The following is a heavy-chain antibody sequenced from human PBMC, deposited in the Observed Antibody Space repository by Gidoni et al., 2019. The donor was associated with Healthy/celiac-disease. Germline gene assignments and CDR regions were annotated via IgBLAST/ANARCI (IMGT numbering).Heavy chain of an antibody. V-gene: IGHV3-49*02. J-gene: IGHJ6*02. CDR2: SKAYGGTT. D-gene: IGHD3-3*01. CDR3: TRVARGYDFWSGYYDHGMDV. Sequence: SKAYGGTTEYAASVKGRFTISRDDSKSIAYLQMNSLKTEDTAVYYCTRVARGYDFWSGYYDHGMDVWGQGTTVTVSS.